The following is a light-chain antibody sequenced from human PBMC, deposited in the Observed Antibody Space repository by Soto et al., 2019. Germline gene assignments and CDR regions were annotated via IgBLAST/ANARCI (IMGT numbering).Light chain of an antibody. Sequence: QLVLTQPPSASGTPGQRVTISCSGSSSNIGSNTVNWYQQLPGTAPKLLIYSNNQRPSGVPDRFSGSKSGTSASLAISGLQSEDEADYYCAAWDDSLEVFGGGTKVTVL. CDR3: AAWDDSLEV. CDR1: SSNIGSNT. V-gene: IGLV1-44*01. CDR2: SNN. J-gene: IGLJ2*01.